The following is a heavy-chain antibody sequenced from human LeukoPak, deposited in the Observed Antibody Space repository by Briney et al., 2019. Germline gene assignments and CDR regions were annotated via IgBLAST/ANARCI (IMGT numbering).Heavy chain of an antibody. J-gene: IGHJ6*03. D-gene: IGHD2-2*01. CDR3: AVRYCSSTSCYFDYYYMDV. V-gene: IGHV1-2*02. CDR1: GYTFTGYY. CDR2: INPNSGGT. Sequence: ASVKVSCKASGYTFTGYYMHWVRQAPGQGLEWMGWINPNSGGTNYAQKFQGRVTMTRDTSISTAYMGLSRLRSDDTAVYYCAVRYCSSTSCYFDYYYMDVWGKGTTVTVSS.